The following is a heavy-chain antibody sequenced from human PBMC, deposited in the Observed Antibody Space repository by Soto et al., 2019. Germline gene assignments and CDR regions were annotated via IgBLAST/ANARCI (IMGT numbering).Heavy chain of an antibody. CDR2: ISSSRSYI. J-gene: IGHJ6*02. D-gene: IGHD3-16*01. CDR1: GFTFSSYS. CDR3: ARDFTYYYYYGMDV. Sequence: EVQLVESGGGLVKPGGSLRLSCAASGFTFSSYSMNWVRQAPGKGLEWVSSISSSRSYIYYADSVKGRFTISRDNAKNSLYLQMNSLRAEDTAVYYCARDFTYYYYYGMDVWGQGTTVTVSS. V-gene: IGHV3-21*01.